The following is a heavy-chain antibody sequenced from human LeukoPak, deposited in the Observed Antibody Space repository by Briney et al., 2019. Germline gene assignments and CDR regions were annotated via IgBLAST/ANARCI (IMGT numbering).Heavy chain of an antibody. Sequence: ASVKVSCKASGGTSSSYAISWVRQAPGQGLEWMGRIIPIFGTANYAQKFQGRVTITTDESTSTAYMELSSLRSEDTAVYYCARDVGYYDSSGLRGAFDIWGQGTMVTVSS. V-gene: IGHV1-69*05. CDR3: ARDVGYYDSSGLRGAFDI. D-gene: IGHD3-22*01. CDR2: IIPIFGTA. CDR1: GGTSSSYA. J-gene: IGHJ3*02.